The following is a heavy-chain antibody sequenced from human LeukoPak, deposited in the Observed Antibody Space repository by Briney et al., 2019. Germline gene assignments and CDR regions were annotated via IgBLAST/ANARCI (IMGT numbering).Heavy chain of an antibody. D-gene: IGHD2-21*02. Sequence: PSETLSLTCTVSGSSISSYYWSWIRQPPGKGLEWIGYIYYSGSTNYNPSLKSRVTISVDTSKNQFSLKLSSVTAADTAVYYCARRAYCGGDCYFLDYWGQGTLVTVSS. CDR1: GSSISSYY. CDR2: IYYSGST. V-gene: IGHV4-59*08. CDR3: ARRAYCGGDCYFLDY. J-gene: IGHJ4*02.